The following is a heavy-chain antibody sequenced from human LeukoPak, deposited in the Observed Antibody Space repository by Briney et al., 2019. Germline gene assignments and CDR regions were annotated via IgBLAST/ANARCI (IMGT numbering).Heavy chain of an antibody. Sequence: GGSLRLSCAGSGFTFSTDGMNWVRQAPGKGLEWVSSISPDSTFIPQADSVKGRLTISRDNAKNSLYLQMESLRVEDTAVYYCARERIAYDGLATYYKGLDYWSQGTLVTVSS. J-gene: IGHJ4*02. CDR2: ISPDSTFI. CDR3: ARERIAYDGLATYYKGLDY. V-gene: IGHV3-21*01. D-gene: IGHD3-10*01. CDR1: GFTFSTDG.